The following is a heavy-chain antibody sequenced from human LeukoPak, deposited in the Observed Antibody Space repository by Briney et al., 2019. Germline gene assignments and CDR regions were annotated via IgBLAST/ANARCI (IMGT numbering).Heavy chain of an antibody. CDR3: ARDIPKRIAVAGTIGY. V-gene: IGHV3-66*01. CDR1: GFTVSSNY. J-gene: IGHJ4*02. Sequence: GGSLRLSCAASGFTVSSNYMSWVRQAPGKGLEWVSVIYSGGSTYYADSVKGRFTISRDNSKNTLYLQMNSLRAEDTAVYYCARDIPKRIAVAGTIGYWGQGALVTVSS. CDR2: IYSGGST. D-gene: IGHD6-19*01.